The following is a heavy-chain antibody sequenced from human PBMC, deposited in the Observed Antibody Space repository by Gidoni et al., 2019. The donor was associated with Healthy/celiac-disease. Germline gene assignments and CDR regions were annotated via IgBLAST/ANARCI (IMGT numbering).Heavy chain of an antibody. D-gene: IGHD6-6*01. CDR2: IYYSGST. Sequence: QLQLQESGPGLVKPSETLSLTCTVPGGSISSSSYYWGWIRQPPGKGLEWIGSIYYSGSTYYNPSLKSRVTISVDTSKNQFSLKLSSVTAADTAVYYCARRGLAARGWYFDLWGRGTLVTVSS. CDR3: ARRGLAARGWYFDL. CDR1: GGSISSSSYY. V-gene: IGHV4-39*01. J-gene: IGHJ2*01.